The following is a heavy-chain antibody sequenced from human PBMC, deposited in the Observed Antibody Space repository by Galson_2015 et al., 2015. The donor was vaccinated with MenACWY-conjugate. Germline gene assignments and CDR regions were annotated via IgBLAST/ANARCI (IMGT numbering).Heavy chain of an antibody. CDR3: ARHPPGGRGMDV. CDR1: GYTFTTYW. CDR2: ISPGDSET. J-gene: IGHJ6*02. V-gene: IGHV5-51*01. D-gene: IGHD1-26*01. Sequence: QSGAEVKKPGESLKISCKGSGYTFTTYWIGWVRQLPGKGLEWMGLISPGDSETRYSPAFQGQVTISADKSISTAYVQWDSLQASETAMYYCARHPPGGRGMDVWGQGTTVTVSS.